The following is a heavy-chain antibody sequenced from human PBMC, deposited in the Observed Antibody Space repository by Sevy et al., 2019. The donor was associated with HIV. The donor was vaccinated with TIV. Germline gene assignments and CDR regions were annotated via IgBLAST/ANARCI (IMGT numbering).Heavy chain of an antibody. J-gene: IGHJ4*02. CDR2: FDPEDGET. Sequence: ASVKVSCKVYGHTLNRLGMHWVRQAPGKGLEWMGSFDPEDGETFQAQKFQGRVTMTDDTSTDTAYMELSSLRSEDTAVYYCAATKDYYENSGSPFDYWGRGTLVTVSS. D-gene: IGHD3-22*01. CDR3: AATKDYYENSGSPFDY. V-gene: IGHV1-24*01. CDR1: GHTLNRLG.